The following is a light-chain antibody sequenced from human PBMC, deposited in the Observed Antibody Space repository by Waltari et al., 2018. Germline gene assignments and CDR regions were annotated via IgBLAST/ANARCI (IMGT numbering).Light chain of an antibody. CDR3: SSYTSSSTYV. CDR2: DAS. V-gene: IGLV2-14*01. CDR1: SSYVGGSHY. Sequence: HSVLTQPASVSGSPGQSITIPCTGTSSYVGGSHYVSCYQQYPGKAPKLIIYDASKWPSGVSHRFSGSKSGDTASLTISGLQAEDEADYYCSSYTSSSTYVFGTGTKVTVL. J-gene: IGLJ1*01.